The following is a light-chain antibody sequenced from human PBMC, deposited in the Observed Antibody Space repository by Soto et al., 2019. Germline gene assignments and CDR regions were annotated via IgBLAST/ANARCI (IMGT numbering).Light chain of an antibody. CDR2: GVT. J-gene: IGLJ1*01. Sequence: QSVLTPPPSASGSPGQLGTFSCTGTSSDVGTYDYVSWYQQYPGKAPKLLIYGVTRRPSGVPDRFSGSKSGNTAALTVSGPQAEDEAYYYCSSYAGRSMYVFGTGPKVTVL. CDR1: SSDVGTYDY. CDR3: SSYAGRSMYV. V-gene: IGLV2-8*01.